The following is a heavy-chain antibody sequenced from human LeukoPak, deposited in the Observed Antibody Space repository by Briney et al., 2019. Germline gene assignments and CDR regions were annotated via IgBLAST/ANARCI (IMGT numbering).Heavy chain of an antibody. Sequence: ASVKVSCKASGYTFTSYDINWVRQATGQGLEWMGWMNPNSGNTGYAQKFQGRVTITRNTSISTAYMELSSLRSEDTAVYYCARAITGTSLYYYYYMDVWGKGTTVTVSS. CDR2: MNPNSGNT. D-gene: IGHD1-20*01. V-gene: IGHV1-8*03. J-gene: IGHJ6*03. CDR1: GYTFTSYD. CDR3: ARAITGTSLYYYYYMDV.